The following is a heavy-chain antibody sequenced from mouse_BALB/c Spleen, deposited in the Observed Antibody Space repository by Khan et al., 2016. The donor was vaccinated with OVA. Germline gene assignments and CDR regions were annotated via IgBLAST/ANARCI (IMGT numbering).Heavy chain of an antibody. J-gene: IGHJ3*01. Sequence: VQLQQSGPELMKPGASVKISCKASGYSFTTYYIHWVKQSHGKSLEWIGYVDPFNGGTSYNQKFKGKATLTVDKSPSTAYMHLSSLTSEDSAVYYCTRHGYVAWFAYWGQGTLVTVSA. CDR1: GYSFTTYY. CDR3: TRHGYVAWFAY. CDR2: VDPFNGGT. V-gene: IGHV1S135*01. D-gene: IGHD2-2*01.